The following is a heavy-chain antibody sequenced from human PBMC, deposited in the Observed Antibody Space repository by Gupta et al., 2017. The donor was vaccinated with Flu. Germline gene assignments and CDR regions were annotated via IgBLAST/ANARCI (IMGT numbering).Heavy chain of an antibody. D-gene: IGHD2-2*02. J-gene: IGHJ4*02. CDR2: INSDGSST. Sequence: EVQLVESGGGLVQPGGSLRLSCAASGFTLSSYWMHWVRQAPGKGLVWVSRINSDGSSTSYADSVKGRFTISRDNAKNTLYLQMNSLRAEDTAVYYCASFLGPRNDIVVVPAAIRVEPWGQGTLVTVSS. CDR3: ASFLGPRNDIVVVPAAIRVEP. V-gene: IGHV3-74*01. CDR1: GFTLSSYW.